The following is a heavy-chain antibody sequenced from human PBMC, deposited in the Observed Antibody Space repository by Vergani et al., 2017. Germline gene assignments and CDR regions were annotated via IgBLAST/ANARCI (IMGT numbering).Heavy chain of an antibody. Sequence: EVQLVESGGGLVKPGGSLRLSCAASGFTFSSYSMNWVRQAPGTGLEWVSSISSRMSYIYYADSVKGRFTTSRDNAKNSLYLQMNSLRAEDTAVYYCARGVVASPESIAAAGRADFDPWGQGTLVTVSS. CDR1: GFTFSSYS. J-gene: IGHJ5*02. D-gene: IGHD6-13*01. CDR2: ISSRMSYI. CDR3: ARGVVASPESIAAAGRADFDP. V-gene: IGHV3-21*01.